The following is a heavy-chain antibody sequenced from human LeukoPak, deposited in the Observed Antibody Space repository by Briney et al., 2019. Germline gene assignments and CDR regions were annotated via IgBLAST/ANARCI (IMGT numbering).Heavy chain of an antibody. CDR1: GFNLGRFW. V-gene: IGHV3-7*01. CDR2: IRQDGTEK. Sequence: GGSLRLSYVASGFNLGRFWMSWVRQAPGKRPEWVATIRQDGTEKFYVDSVKGRFSISRDNARNSMYLQMNSLRADDTAVYYCAGLMTVADIDYWGQGTLVTVSS. D-gene: IGHD6-19*01. CDR3: AGLMTVADIDY. J-gene: IGHJ4*02.